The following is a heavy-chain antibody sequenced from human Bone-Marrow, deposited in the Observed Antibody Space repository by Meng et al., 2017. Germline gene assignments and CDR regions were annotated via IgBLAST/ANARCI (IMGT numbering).Heavy chain of an antibody. D-gene: IGHD3-16*01. CDR1: GFSFNTYP. CDR2: ISSNSNDI. CDR3: TGDQGGGTPDY. V-gene: IGHV3-21*01. J-gene: IGHJ4*02. Sequence: ETLSLTCAASGFSFNTYPMSWVRKAPGKGLQWVSSISSNSNDIYHADSVEGRFTISMDNTKNSLYLQMNSLKVDGTTVYYCTGDQGGGTPDYWGQGALVTVSS.